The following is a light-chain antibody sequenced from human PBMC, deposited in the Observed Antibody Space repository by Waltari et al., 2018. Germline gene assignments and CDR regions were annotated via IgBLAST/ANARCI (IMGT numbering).Light chain of an antibody. CDR1: SSNVVPNY. J-gene: IGLJ1*01. V-gene: IGLV1-47*01. CDR3: AAWDDSLNGYV. Sequence: QSVLTQSPSASGTPGQSVTISCSGSSSNVVPNYVSWYHHLPGTAPKLLTSRTNQRPSGVPDRFSGSRSGTSASLAISWLQSDDEGDYYCAAWDDSLNGYVFGTGTRVTVL. CDR2: RTN.